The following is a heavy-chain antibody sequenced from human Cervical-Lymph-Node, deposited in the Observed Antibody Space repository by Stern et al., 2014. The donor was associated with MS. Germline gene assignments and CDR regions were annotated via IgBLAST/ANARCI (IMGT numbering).Heavy chain of an antibody. V-gene: IGHV1-46*01. Sequence: QVQLVESGAEVKQHGASVKVSCKASGYTFTSYYMNWVRQAPGQGLEWIGIINPRGGSTCYAQKFQGRVTMTRDTSTSTVYMELSSLRSEDTAVYYCATRSPRGDDSSGYTPHYYYGMDVWGQGTTVTVSS. CDR2: INPRGGST. CDR1: GYTFTSYY. D-gene: IGHD3-22*01. J-gene: IGHJ6*02. CDR3: ATRSPRGDDSSGYTPHYYYGMDV.